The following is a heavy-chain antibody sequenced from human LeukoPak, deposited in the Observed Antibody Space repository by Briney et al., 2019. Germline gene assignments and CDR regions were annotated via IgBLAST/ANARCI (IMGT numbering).Heavy chain of an antibody. CDR1: GFTFSRYW. J-gene: IGHJ2*01. Sequence: GGSLRLSCAASGFTFSRYWMHWVRQVPGEGLVWVSRINPDGRTITYADSVKGRFTISRDNAKNTLSLQLNSLGAEDTAVYFYARVDTGSWYFDLWGRGTLVTVSS. CDR2: INPDGRTI. CDR3: ARVDTGSWYFDL. V-gene: IGHV3-74*01. D-gene: IGHD3-22*01.